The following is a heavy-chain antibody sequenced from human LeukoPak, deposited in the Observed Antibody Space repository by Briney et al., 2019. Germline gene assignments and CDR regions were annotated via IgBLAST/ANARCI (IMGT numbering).Heavy chain of an antibody. V-gene: IGHV1-2*02. CDR2: INPNSGGT. CDR1: GYTFTGYY. Sequence: GASVKVSCKASGYTFTGYYMHWVRQAPGQGLEWMGWINPNSGGTNYAQKFQGRVTTTRDTSISTAYMELSRLRSDDTAVYYCAREGSAMIDASDIWGQGTMVTVSS. CDR3: AREGSAMIDASDI. D-gene: IGHD3-22*01. J-gene: IGHJ3*02.